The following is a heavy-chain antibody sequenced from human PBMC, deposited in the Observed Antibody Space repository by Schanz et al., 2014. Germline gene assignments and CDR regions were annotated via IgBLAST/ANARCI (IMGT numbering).Heavy chain of an antibody. CDR3: ARGGYSSGWYDRDIAHFDY. V-gene: IGHV1-18*01. CDR1: GYTFISYG. D-gene: IGHD6-19*01. J-gene: IGHJ4*02. Sequence: QVQLVQSWAEVKGPGASVKVSCKASGYTFISYGIKWVRQAPGQGLEWMGWISAYNGHTDYAQKLQGRVTMTTDTSTSTAYMELRSLRSDDTAVYYCARGGYSSGWYDRDIAHFDYWGQGTLVTVSS. CDR2: ISAYNGHT.